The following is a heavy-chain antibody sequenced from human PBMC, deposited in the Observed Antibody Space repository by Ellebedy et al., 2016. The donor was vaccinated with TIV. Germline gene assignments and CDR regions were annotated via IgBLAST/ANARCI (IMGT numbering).Heavy chain of an antibody. D-gene: IGHD1-26*01. CDR2: KRFDGRME. CDR1: GFRLSTHG. CDR3: ARDLRGPGDY. J-gene: IGHJ4*02. V-gene: IGHV3-30*02. Sequence: GGSLRLSCVASGFRLSTHGMHWVRQAPGKGLEWVAFKRFDGRMEYNGDSVKGRFIISRDMSKNTLYLQMNRLRTEDTAMYYCARDLRGPGDYWGQGTLVAVSS.